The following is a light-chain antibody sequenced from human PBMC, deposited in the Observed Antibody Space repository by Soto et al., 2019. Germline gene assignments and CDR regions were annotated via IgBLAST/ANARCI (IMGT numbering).Light chain of an antibody. CDR3: ATWDDSLNGVI. J-gene: IGLJ2*01. V-gene: IGLV1-44*01. Sequence: QSVLTQPPSASGTPGQRVTISCSGSSSNIGSNTVNWYRQLPGTAPKLLMYSNNQRPSGVPDRFSGSKAGTSASLAISGLQSEDEADYYCATWDDSLNGVIFGGGTKLTV. CDR1: SSNIGSNT. CDR2: SNN.